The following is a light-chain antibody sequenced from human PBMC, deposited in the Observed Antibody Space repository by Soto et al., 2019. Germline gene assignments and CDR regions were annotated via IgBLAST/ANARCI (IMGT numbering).Light chain of an antibody. CDR1: SSDVGGYNY. Sequence: QSVLTQPASVSGSPGQSITFSCTGNSSDVGGYNYVSWYQQHPGKAPKLMIYEVSNRPSGVSNRFSGSKSGNTASLSISGLQAEDEADYYCSSYTSSSTWVFGGGTKLTVL. J-gene: IGLJ3*02. CDR2: EVS. CDR3: SSYTSSSTWV. V-gene: IGLV2-14*01.